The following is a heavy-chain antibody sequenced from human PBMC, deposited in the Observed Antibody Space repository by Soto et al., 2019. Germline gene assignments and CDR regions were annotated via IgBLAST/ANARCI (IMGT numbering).Heavy chain of an antibody. J-gene: IGHJ4*02. Sequence: SETLSLTCTVSGGSISSGDYYWSWIRQPPGKGLEWIGYIYHSGSTNYNPSLKSRVTISVDTSKNQFSLKLSSVTAADTAVYYCARGMTTVTTFDYWGQGTLVTVSS. V-gene: IGHV4-30-4*01. CDR1: GGSISSGDYY. CDR3: ARGMTTVTTFDY. CDR2: IYHSGST. D-gene: IGHD4-17*01.